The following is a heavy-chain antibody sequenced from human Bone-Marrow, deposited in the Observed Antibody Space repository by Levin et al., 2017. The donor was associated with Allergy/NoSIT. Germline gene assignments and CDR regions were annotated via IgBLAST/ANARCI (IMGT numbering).Heavy chain of an antibody. D-gene: IGHD3-16*02. J-gene: IGHJ4*02. CDR3: ARDGMITFGGVIVTKFDY. V-gene: IGHV4-39*07. Sequence: ASETLSLTCTVSGGSISCSSYYWGWIRQPPGKGLEWIGSIYYSGSTYYNPSLKSRVTISVDTSKNQFSLKLSSVTAADTAVYYCARDGMITFGGVIVTKFDYWGQGTLVTVSS. CDR1: GGSISCSSYY. CDR2: IYYSGST.